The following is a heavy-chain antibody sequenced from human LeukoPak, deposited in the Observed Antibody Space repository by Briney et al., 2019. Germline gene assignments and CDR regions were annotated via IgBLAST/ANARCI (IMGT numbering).Heavy chain of an antibody. Sequence: GRSLRLSCAASGFIFSNYGMHWVRQAPGKGLEWVAGIWYDGRNKYYADSVKGRFTISRDNSKNTLYLQMNSLRAEDTAVYYCAPPVHDASLDYWGQGTLVTVSS. J-gene: IGHJ4*02. CDR2: IWYDGRNK. D-gene: IGHD2-2*01. V-gene: IGHV3-33*01. CDR3: APPVHDASLDY. CDR1: GFIFSNYG.